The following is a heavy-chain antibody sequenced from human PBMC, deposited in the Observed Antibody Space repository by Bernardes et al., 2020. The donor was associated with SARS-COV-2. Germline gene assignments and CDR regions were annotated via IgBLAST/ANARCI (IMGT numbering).Heavy chain of an antibody. CDR2: ISTSGST. CDR1: GGSISSGSYY. J-gene: IGHJ4*02. Sequence: SETLSLTCTVSGGSISSGSYYWNWLRQPAGKGLEWIGHISTSGSTTYNPSLKSRVTISVDTSKNQFSLKLNSVTAADTAVYYCARGTAATPDYWGQGTLVTVSS. D-gene: IGHD6-13*01. CDR3: ARGTAATPDY. V-gene: IGHV4-61*09.